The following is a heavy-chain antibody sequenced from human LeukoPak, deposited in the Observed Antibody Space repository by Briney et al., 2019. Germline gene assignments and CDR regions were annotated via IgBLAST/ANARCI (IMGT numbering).Heavy chain of an antibody. CDR2: ISGSGGST. CDR1: GFTFSSYA. Sequence: GGSLRLSCAASGFTFSSYAMSWVRQAPGKGLEWVSAISGSGGSTYYADSVEGRFTISRDNSKNTLYLQMNSLRAEDTAVYYCAKFLGQLYYYYYMDVWGKGTTVTVSS. J-gene: IGHJ6*03. V-gene: IGHV3-23*01. D-gene: IGHD6-13*01. CDR3: AKFLGQLYYYYYMDV.